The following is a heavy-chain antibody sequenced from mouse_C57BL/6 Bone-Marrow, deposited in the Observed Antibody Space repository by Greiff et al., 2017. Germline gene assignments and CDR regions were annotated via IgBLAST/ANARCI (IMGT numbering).Heavy chain of an antibody. CDR1: GYTFTSYW. J-gene: IGHJ1*03. D-gene: IGHD1-1*01. Sequence: QVQLQQPGAELVRPGSSVKLSCKASGYTFTSYWMHWVKQRPIQGLEWIGNIDPSDSETNYNQKFKDKATLTVDKSSSTAYMQLSSLTSEDSAVFYGARELIRYLDGWGTGTTVTVSS. CDR3: ARELIRYLDG. V-gene: IGHV1-52*01. CDR2: IDPSDSET.